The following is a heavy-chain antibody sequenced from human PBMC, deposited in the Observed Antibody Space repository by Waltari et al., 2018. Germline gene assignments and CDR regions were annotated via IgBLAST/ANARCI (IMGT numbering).Heavy chain of an antibody. CDR3: ARRATITAAGPTYYMDV. V-gene: IGHV4-38-2*01. CDR1: GSSISSGYY. D-gene: IGHD6-13*01. CDR2: IYHSGST. J-gene: IGHJ6*03. Sequence: QVQLQESGPGLVKPSETLSLTCAVSGSSISSGYYWGWIRQPPGKGLGWIGNIYHSGSTHYNPSLKSRVTISVDTSKNQFSLKLSSVTAADTAVYYCARRATITAAGPTYYMDVWGKGTTVTVSS.